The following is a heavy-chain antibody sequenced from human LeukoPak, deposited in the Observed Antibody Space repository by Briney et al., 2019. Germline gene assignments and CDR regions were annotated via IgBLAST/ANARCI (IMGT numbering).Heavy chain of an antibody. D-gene: IGHD1-20*01. CDR2: IYYSGRT. J-gene: IGHJ5*02. V-gene: IGHV4-31*03. Sequence: SETLSLTCTVSGGSISSGGYYGSWIRQHPGKGRERIGYIYYSGRTYYNPSLKSRVTISVDTSKNQFSLKLSSVTAADTAVYYCARDSGGITGNWFAPWGQGTLVTVSS. CDR3: ARDSGGITGNWFAP. CDR1: GGSISSGGYY.